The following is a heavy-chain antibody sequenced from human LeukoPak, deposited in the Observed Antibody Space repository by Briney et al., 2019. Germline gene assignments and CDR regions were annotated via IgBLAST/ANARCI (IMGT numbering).Heavy chain of an antibody. J-gene: IGHJ3*02. Sequence: SQTLSLTCDISGDSVSSNSAAWNWLRQSPSRGLEWLGSTYYRSKWYNDYAVSVKSRITINPDTSKNQFSLQLNSVTPEDTAVYYCAREGSSGRWAAFDIWGQGTMVTVSS. D-gene: IGHD6-19*01. CDR1: GDSVSSNSAA. CDR2: TYYRSKWYN. CDR3: AREGSSGRWAAFDI. V-gene: IGHV6-1*01.